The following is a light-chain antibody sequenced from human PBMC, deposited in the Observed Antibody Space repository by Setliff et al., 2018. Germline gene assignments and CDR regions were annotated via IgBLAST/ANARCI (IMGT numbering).Light chain of an antibody. CDR3: CAYTASTTYV. J-gene: IGLJ1*01. CDR1: SNDVGAYDL. CDR2: DVS. Sequence: ALAQPASVSGSPGQSITISCSGTSNDVGAYDLVSWYQQHPGKVPKLIIFDVSNRPSGVSHRFSGSKSGNTASLTISGLQADDEADYYCCAYTASTTYVFVNGTKVTV. V-gene: IGLV2-14*03.